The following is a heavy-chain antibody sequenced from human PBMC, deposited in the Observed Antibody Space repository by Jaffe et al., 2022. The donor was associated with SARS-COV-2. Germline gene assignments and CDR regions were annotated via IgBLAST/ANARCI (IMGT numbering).Heavy chain of an antibody. V-gene: IGHV4-34*01. CDR2: INHSGST. Sequence: QVQLQQWGAGLLKPSETLSLTCAVYGGSFSGYYWSWIRQPPGKGLEWIGEINHSGSTNYNPSLKSRVTISVDTSKNQFSLKLSSVTAADTAVYYCARGLSAEATVTTVGRYFDLWGRGTLVTVSS. CDR3: ARGLSAEATVTTVGRYFDL. D-gene: IGHD4-17*01. J-gene: IGHJ2*01. CDR1: GGSFSGYY.